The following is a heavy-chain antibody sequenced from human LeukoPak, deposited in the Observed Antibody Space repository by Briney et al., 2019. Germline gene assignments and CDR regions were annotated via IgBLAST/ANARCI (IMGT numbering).Heavy chain of an antibody. Sequence: SETLSLTCTVSGGSISSYYWSWIRQPPGKGLEWIGYIYYSGSTNYNPSLKSRVTISVDTSKNQFSLKLSSVTAADTAVYYCARHRYSSSWPYYFDYWGQGTLVTVSS. D-gene: IGHD6-13*01. J-gene: IGHJ4*02. CDR3: ARHRYSSSWPYYFDY. CDR2: IYYSGST. V-gene: IGHV4-59*08. CDR1: GGSISSYY.